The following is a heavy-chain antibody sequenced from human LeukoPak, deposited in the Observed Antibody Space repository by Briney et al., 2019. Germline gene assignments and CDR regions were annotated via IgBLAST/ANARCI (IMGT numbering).Heavy chain of an antibody. CDR2: INHSGST. Sequence: PSETLSLTCAVYGGSFSGYYWSWIRQPPGKGLEWIGEINHSGSTNYNPSLKSRVTISVDTSKNQFSLKLSSVTAADTAVYYCARAVVYGVEMATIRCYYDYYYMDVSCEGTTVTVSS. CDR1: GGSFSGYY. J-gene: IGHJ6*03. D-gene: IGHD5-24*01. CDR3: ARAVVYGVEMATIRCYYDYYYMDV. V-gene: IGHV4-34*01.